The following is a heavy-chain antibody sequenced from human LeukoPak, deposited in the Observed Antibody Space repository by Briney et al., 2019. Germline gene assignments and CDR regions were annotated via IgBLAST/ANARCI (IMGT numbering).Heavy chain of an antibody. CDR2: IWYDGSNK. J-gene: IGHJ2*01. V-gene: IGHV3-33*06. CDR1: GFTFSSYG. CDR3: AKDYGFITPYCYFDL. D-gene: IGHD3-22*01. Sequence: GGSLRLSCAASGFTFSSYGMHWVRQAPGKGLEWVALIWYDGSNKDYADSVKGRFTISRDNSKNTVYLQMSSLRAEDTAVYYCAKDYGFITPYCYFDLWGRGPLVTVSS.